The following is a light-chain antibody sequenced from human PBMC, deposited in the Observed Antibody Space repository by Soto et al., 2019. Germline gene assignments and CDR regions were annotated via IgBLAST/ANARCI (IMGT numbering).Light chain of an antibody. CDR3: LLFAGGAYV. V-gene: IGLV7-43*01. CDR1: TGAVTSDYY. Sequence: QAVVTQEPSLTVSPGGTVTLTCASSTGAVTSDYYPNWFQQKHGQAPTSLIYNTHNRHSWTPARFSGSLLGNRAALTLSGALPEDDAEYYCLLFAGGAYVFGPGTKVTVL. CDR2: NTH. J-gene: IGLJ1*01.